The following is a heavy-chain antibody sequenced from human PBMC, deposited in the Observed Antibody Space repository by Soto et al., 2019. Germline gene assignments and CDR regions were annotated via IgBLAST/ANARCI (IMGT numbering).Heavy chain of an antibody. CDR1: GYTFTGYY. Sequence: GASVKVACKASGYTFTGYYMHWVRQAPGQGLEWMGWINPNSGGTNYAQKFQGWVTMTRDTSISTAYMELSRLRSDDTAVYYCARDRQRYHYYGSGSHPAFDIWGQGTMVTVSS. J-gene: IGHJ3*02. V-gene: IGHV1-2*04. D-gene: IGHD3-10*01. CDR2: INPNSGGT. CDR3: ARDRQRYHYYGSGSHPAFDI.